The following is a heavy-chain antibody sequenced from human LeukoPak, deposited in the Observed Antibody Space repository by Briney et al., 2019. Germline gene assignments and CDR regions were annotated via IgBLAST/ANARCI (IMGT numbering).Heavy chain of an antibody. Sequence: GGSLRLSCAASGFTFSSYGMSWVRQAPGKGLVWVSCINTDGIDTRYADSVKGRFTISRDNAKNTVYLQMNSLRAEDTALYFCARGLSVGVAYGDYWGQGTLVAVSS. V-gene: IGHV3-74*01. CDR3: ARGLSVGVAYGDY. D-gene: IGHD3-3*01. CDR2: INTDGIDT. J-gene: IGHJ4*02. CDR1: GFTFSSYG.